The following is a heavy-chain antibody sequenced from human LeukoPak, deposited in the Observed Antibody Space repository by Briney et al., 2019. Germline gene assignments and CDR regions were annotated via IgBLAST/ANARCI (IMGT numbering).Heavy chain of an antibody. CDR1: GFTFSFYA. CDR3: AKLLENREIYYFDY. D-gene: IGHD1-14*01. V-gene: IGHV3-23*01. CDR2: ISGSGGST. Sequence: QPGGSLRLSCAASGFTFSFYAMSWVRQAPGKGLEWVSTISGSGGSTYYTDSVKGQFTISRDNSKNTLYLQMNGLRAEDTAVYYCAKLLENREIYYFDYWGQGTLVTVSS. J-gene: IGHJ4*02.